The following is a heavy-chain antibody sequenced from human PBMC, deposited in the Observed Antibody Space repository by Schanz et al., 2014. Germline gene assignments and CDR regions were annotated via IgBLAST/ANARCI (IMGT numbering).Heavy chain of an antibody. J-gene: IGHJ4*02. CDR3: AKSMYSTSWAFDF. Sequence: QVQLVESGGGVVQPGRSLRLSCAASGFSFSTYAMHWVRQAPGKGLEWVAVILYDGSKTYYADSVKGRFTISRDNSKNPLYVQMNSLRAEDTAVYYCAKSMYSTSWAFDFWGQGAQVTVSS. CDR2: ILYDGSKT. D-gene: IGHD2-2*01. CDR1: GFSFSTYA. V-gene: IGHV3-33*06.